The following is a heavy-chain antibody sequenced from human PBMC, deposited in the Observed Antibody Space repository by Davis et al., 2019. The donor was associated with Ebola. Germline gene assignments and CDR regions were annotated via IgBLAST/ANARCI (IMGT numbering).Heavy chain of an antibody. V-gene: IGHV3-64D*08. CDR1: GFTFSAHT. CDR2: ISSSGKT. Sequence: GESLKISCSASGFTFSAHTMHWVRQAPGKGLEYVLVISSSGKTYYADSVKGRFTISRDNSQNNVYLQMTSLRVEDTAVYYCVKEGTTTIWVDSDNWGQGTLVTVAS. J-gene: IGHJ4*02. CDR3: VKEGTTTIWVDSDN. D-gene: IGHD1-26*01.